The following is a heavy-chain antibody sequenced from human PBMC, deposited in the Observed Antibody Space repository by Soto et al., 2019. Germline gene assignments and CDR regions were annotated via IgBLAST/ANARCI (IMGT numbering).Heavy chain of an antibody. D-gene: IGHD3-10*01. CDR2: IYHSGST. CDR1: GGSISSGGYS. CDR3: ARGGEGFDY. J-gene: IGHJ4*02. V-gene: IGHV4-30-2*01. Sequence: SETLSLTCAVSGGSISSGGYSWSWIRQPPGKGLEWIGYIYHSGSTYYNPSLKSRVTISVDRSKNQFSLKLSSVTAADTAVYCCARGGEGFDYWGQGTLVTVSS.